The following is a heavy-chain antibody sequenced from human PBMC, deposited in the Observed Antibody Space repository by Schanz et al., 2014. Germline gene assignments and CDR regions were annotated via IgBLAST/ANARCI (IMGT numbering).Heavy chain of an antibody. V-gene: IGHV3-30*18. CDR2: ISSDGSKK. CDR3: AKDVDFGSGWYLDY. Sequence: QVQLVESGGGVVQPERSLRLSCAASGFNFANHAIHWVRQGQGNGLQWVAVISSDGSKKLYADSVKARFTISRDNSKNSVSLQMDSLRAEDTAVYFCAKDVDFGSGWYLDYWGQGTLVTVAS. J-gene: IGHJ4*02. CDR1: GFNFANHA. D-gene: IGHD3-3*01.